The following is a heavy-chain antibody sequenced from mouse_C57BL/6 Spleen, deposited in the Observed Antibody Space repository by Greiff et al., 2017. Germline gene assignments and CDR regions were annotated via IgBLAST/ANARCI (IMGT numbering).Heavy chain of an antibody. CDR3: ARDGYAMDY. CDR1: GYKFTDYY. CDR2: INPHNGGT. V-gene: IGHV1-19*01. Sequence: VQLKESGPVLVKPGASVKMSCKASGYKFTDYYMNWVKQSHGKSLEWIGVINPHNGGTSYNQNFKGKATLTVDKSSSTAYMELNSLTSEDSAVYYCARDGYAMDYWGQGTSVTVSS. J-gene: IGHJ4*01.